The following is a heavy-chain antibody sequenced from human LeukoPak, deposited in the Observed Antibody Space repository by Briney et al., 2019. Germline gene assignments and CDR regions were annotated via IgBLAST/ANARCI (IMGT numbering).Heavy chain of an antibody. V-gene: IGHV3-23*01. CDR2: ISGSGGST. CDR3: AKRGWFLEWLPHDAFDI. D-gene: IGHD3-3*01. J-gene: IGHJ3*02. Sequence: GGSLRLSCAASGFTFSSYAMSWVRQAPGKGLEWVSAISGSGGSTYYADSVKGRFTISRDNSKNTLYLQMNSLRAEDTAVYYCAKRGWFLEWLPHDAFDIWGQGTMVTVSS. CDR1: GFTFSSYA.